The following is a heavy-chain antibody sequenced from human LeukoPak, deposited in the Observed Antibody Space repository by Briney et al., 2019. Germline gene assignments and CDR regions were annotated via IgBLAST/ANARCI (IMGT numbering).Heavy chain of an antibody. V-gene: IGHV3-21*01. CDR2: ISSSSSYI. D-gene: IGHD6-13*01. J-gene: IGHJ6*03. CDR3: ARTREVQKKQQLVLGYMDV. CDR1: GFTFSSYS. Sequence: PGGSLRLSCAASGFTFSSYSMNWVRQAPGKGLEWVSSISSSSSYIYYADSVKGRFTISRDNAKNSLYLQMNSLRAEDTAVYYCARTREVQKKQQLVLGYMDVWGKGTTVTVSS.